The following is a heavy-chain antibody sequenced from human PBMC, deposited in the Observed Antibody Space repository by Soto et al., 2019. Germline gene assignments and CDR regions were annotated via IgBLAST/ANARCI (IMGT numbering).Heavy chain of an antibody. D-gene: IGHD1-1*01. J-gene: IGHJ6*02. CDR2: IKSKTDGGTT. Sequence: PGGSLRLSCAASGFTFSNAWMNWVRQAPGKGLEWVGRIKSKTDGGTTDYAAPVKGRFTISRDDSNNTLYVQTDSLKTEDTAVYYCTTNTAWYDEEGYFYYGMDVWGQGTTVTVSS. CDR3: TTNTAWYDEEGYFYYGMDV. V-gene: IGHV3-15*07. CDR1: GFTFSNAW.